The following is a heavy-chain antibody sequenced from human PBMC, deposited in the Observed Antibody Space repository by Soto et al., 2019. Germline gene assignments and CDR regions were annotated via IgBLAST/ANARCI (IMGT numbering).Heavy chain of an antibody. D-gene: IGHD6-19*01. CDR2: IYYSGST. J-gene: IGHJ5*02. CDR1: GGSISSYY. V-gene: IGHV4-59*01. Sequence: PSETLSLTCTVSGGSISSYYWSWIRQPPGKGLEWIGYIYYSGSTNYNPSLKSRVTISVDTSKNQFSLKLSSVTAADKAGYYCARGASSGWYWFDPWGQGTLVTVSS. CDR3: ARGASSGWYWFDP.